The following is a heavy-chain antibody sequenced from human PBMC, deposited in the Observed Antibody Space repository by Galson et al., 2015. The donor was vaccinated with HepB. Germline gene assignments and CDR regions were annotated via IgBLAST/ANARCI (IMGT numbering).Heavy chain of an antibody. CDR2: ISGGGDGT. CDR3: AKRLGTGAARGLDV. CDR1: GFTFSSYA. Sequence: SLRLSCAASGFTFSSYAISWVRQAPGKGLEWVSTISGGGDGTSYADSVKGRFTVSRDNAKNTLSLQMNSLSDEDPAVYYCAKRLGTGAARGLDVWGQGTTVTVSS. V-gene: IGHV3-23*01. J-gene: IGHJ6*02. D-gene: IGHD2-8*02.